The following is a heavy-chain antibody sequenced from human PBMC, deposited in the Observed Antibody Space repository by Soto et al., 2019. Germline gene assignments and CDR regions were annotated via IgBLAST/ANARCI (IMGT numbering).Heavy chain of an antibody. J-gene: IGHJ4*02. Sequence: PGGSLRLSCAASGFTFSSYEMNWVRQAPGKGLEWVSYISSSGSTIYYADSVKGRFTISRDNAKNSLYLQMNSLGAEDTAVYYCAREQQLVTDYWGQGTLVTVSS. CDR3: AREQQLVTDY. CDR1: GFTFSSYE. V-gene: IGHV3-48*03. D-gene: IGHD6-13*01. CDR2: ISSSGSTI.